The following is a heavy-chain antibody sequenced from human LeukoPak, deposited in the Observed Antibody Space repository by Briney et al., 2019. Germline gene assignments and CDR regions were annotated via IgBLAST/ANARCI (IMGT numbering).Heavy chain of an antibody. CDR1: GFTFNHHD. Sequence: GRSLRLSCAASGFTFNHHDMYWARQAPGKGLEWVSGINWNSDNIGYADSVKGRFTISRDDAKNSLFLQMNSLRTEDTALYYCARASYYYDTTGLGAVDIWGQGTMVTVSS. D-gene: IGHD3-22*01. CDR2: INWNSDNI. V-gene: IGHV3-9*01. CDR3: ARASYYYDTTGLGAVDI. J-gene: IGHJ3*02.